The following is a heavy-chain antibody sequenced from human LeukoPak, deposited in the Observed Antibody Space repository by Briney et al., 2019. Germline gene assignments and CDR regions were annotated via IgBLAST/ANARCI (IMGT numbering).Heavy chain of an antibody. CDR3: AKQSYARSLGE. CDR1: GFPFSDFS. Sequence: GGSLRLSCATSGFPFSDFSMTWVRQAPGKGLEWISTTNSGGTTTYYAESVKGRFTISRDSFKNALYLQMSSLRVEDTAIYYCAKQSYARSLGEGGPGTLVTVSS. CDR2: TNSGGTTT. V-gene: IGHV3-23*01. D-gene: IGHD3-10*02. J-gene: IGHJ4*02.